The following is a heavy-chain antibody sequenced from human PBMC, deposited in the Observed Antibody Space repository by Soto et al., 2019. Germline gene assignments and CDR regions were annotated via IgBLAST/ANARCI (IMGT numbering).Heavy chain of an antibody. J-gene: IGHJ6*02. CDR3: ARRRSTVTTAWFYHAMDV. D-gene: IGHD4-17*01. CDR2: IWFDGSNK. V-gene: IGHV3-33*01. CDR1: GFSFSDYG. Sequence: PGGSLRLSCAASGFSFSDYGMHWVRQAPGKGLEWVAVIWFDGSNKYCAESVKGRFTISRDNSKNTVDLQMDRLRADDTAVYYCARRRSTVTTAWFYHAMDVWGQGTTVTV.